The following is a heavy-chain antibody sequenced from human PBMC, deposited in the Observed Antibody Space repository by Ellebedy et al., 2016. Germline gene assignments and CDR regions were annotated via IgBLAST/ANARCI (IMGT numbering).Heavy chain of an antibody. J-gene: IGHJ3*02. CDR1: GFTFSSYA. V-gene: IGHV3-23*01. CDR2: ISGSGGST. Sequence: GESLKISXAASGFTFSSYAMSWVRQAPGKGLEWVSAISGSGGSTYYADSVKGRFTISRDNSKNTLYLQMNSLRAEDTAVYYCAKEIVVITDDDAFDIWGQGTMVTVSS. D-gene: IGHD3-22*01. CDR3: AKEIVVITDDDAFDI.